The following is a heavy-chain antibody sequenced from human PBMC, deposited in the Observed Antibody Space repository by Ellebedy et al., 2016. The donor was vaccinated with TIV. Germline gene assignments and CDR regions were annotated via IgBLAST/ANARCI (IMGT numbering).Heavy chain of an antibody. D-gene: IGHD6-13*01. J-gene: IGHJ4*02. CDR2: IYYSGST. CDR1: GGSISSSSYY. CDR3: AIKAAGYFDY. Sequence: SETLSLTCTVSGGSISSSSYYWGWIRQPPGKGLEWIGYIYYSGSTNYNPSLKSRVTISVDTSKNQFSLKLSSVTAADTAVYYCAIKAAGYFDYWGQGTLVTVS. V-gene: IGHV4-61*05.